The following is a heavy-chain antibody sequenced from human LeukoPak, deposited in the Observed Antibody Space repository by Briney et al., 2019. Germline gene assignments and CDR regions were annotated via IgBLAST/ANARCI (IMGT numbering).Heavy chain of an antibody. V-gene: IGHV4-34*01. CDR2: INHSGST. CDR3: ARRYGGNSSSYDY. CDR1: GGSFSGYY. Sequence: SETLSLTCAVYGGSFSGYYWSWIRQPPGKGLEWIGEINHSGSTNYNPSLKSRVTISVDTPKNQFSLKLSSVTAADTAVYYCARRYGGNSSSYDYWGQGTLVTFSS. D-gene: IGHD2-21*02. J-gene: IGHJ4*02.